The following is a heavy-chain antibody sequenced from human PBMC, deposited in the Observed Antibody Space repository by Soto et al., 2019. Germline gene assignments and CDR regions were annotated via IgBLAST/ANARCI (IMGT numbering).Heavy chain of an antibody. CDR1: GFMFTNHG. Sequence: GGSLRLSCAASGFMFTNHGMHWVRQAPGKGLEWVAVIWSDGNKRYYADSVKGRFTVSRDTSKNTLYLQMNNLRADDTAVYYWVRGDNWSEEASDYWGTGTLVTVSS. CDR3: VRGDNWSEEASDY. CDR2: IWSDGNKR. V-gene: IGHV3-33*01. J-gene: IGHJ4*02. D-gene: IGHD1-1*01.